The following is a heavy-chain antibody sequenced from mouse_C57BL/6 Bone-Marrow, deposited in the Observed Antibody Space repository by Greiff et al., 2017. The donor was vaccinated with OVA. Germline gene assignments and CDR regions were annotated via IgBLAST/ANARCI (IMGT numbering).Heavy chain of an antibody. V-gene: IGHV1-55*01. CDR3: ARGAQDDFDD. J-gene: IGHJ2*01. CDR2: IYPGSGST. D-gene: IGHD3-2*02. Sequence: VQLQQPGAELVKPGASVKMSCKASGYTFTSYWITWVKQRPGHGLAWIGDIYPGSGSTNYNEKFKSKATLTVDTSSRTAYMQLSSLTSEDSAVYYCARGAQDDFDDWGQGTTLTVSS. CDR1: GYTFTSYW.